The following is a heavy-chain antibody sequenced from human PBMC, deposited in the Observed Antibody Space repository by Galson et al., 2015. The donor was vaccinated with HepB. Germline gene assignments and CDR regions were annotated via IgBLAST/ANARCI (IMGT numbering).Heavy chain of an antibody. V-gene: IGHV3-48*01. J-gene: IGHJ6*02. CDR2: ISAGSTGR. CDR3: ARNPASYDYYNMDV. D-gene: IGHD6-25*01. CDR1: GFSFSSHS. Sequence: SLRLSCAASGFSFSSHSTCWVRQAPGKGLEWVAYISAGSTGRYYGASVKGRFTISRDNAKNSVYLHMNNLRAEDTAVYYCARNPASYDYYNMDVWGRGTTVTVSS.